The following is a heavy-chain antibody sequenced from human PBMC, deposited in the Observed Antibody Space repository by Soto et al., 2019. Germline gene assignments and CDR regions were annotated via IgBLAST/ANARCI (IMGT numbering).Heavy chain of an antibody. J-gene: IGHJ6*02. CDR2: IYSGVTT. D-gene: IGHD6-13*01. CDR1: GFTVSSNC. Sequence: GGSLRLSCAASGFTVSSNCMSWVRQAPGEGLEWISLIYSGVTTYYADSVKGRFTISRDNSKNTLYLQMNSLRAEDTAVYYCAGSTIAAAAGRVGMDVWGQGTTVTVSS. V-gene: IGHV3-53*01. CDR3: AGSTIAAAAGRVGMDV.